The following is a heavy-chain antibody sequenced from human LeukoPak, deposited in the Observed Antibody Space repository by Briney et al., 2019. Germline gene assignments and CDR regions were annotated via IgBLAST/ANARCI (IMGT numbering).Heavy chain of an antibody. V-gene: IGHV4-34*01. CDR3: ARTHSSGSHYDAFDI. Sequence: PSETLSLTCAVYGGSFSGYYWSWIRQPPGKGLERIGEINHSGSTNYNPSLKSRVTISVDTSKNQFSLKLSSVTAADTAVYYCARTHSSGSHYDAFDIWGQGTMVTVSS. D-gene: IGHD3-22*01. J-gene: IGHJ3*02. CDR1: GGSFSGYY. CDR2: INHSGST.